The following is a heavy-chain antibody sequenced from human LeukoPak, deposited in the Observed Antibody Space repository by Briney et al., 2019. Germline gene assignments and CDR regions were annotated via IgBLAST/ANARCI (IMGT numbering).Heavy chain of an antibody. CDR2: ISSSSSYI. D-gene: IGHD3-10*01. CDR3: AREGWFGDKYFDY. J-gene: IGHJ4*02. V-gene: IGHV3-21*01. CDR1: GFTFSSYS. Sequence: GGSLRLSCAASGFTFSSYSMNWVRQAPGKGLEWVSSISSSSSYIYYADSVKGRFTISRDNAMNSLYLQMNSLRAEDTAVYYCAREGWFGDKYFDYWGQGTLVTVSS.